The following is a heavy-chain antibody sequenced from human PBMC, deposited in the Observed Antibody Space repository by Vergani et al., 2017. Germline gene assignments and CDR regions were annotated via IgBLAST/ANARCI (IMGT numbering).Heavy chain of an antibody. J-gene: IGHJ3*02. CDR1: GGSISSGSYY. D-gene: IGHD3-9*01. CDR3: ARARILTIFGYDAFDI. CDR2: IYTSGST. V-gene: IGHV4-61*02. Sequence: QVQLQESGPGLVKPSQTLSLTCTVPGGSISSGSYYWSWIRQPAGKGLEWIGRIYTSGSTNYNPSLKSRGTISVDTSKNQFSLKLSSVTAADTAVYYCARARILTIFGYDAFDIWGQGTMVTVSS.